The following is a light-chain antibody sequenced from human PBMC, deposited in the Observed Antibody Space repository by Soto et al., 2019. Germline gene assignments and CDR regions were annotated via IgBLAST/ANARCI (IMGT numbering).Light chain of an antibody. CDR2: EVS. J-gene: IGLJ3*02. Sequence: QSALTQPPSASGSPGQSVTISCTGTSSDVGDYNYVSWYQQRPGKAPKLMIYEVSKRPSGVPDRFSGSKSGNTASLTVSGLQAEDEADYYCSSYAGSNNGVFGGGTKVTVL. V-gene: IGLV2-8*01. CDR3: SSYAGSNNGV. CDR1: SSDVGDYNY.